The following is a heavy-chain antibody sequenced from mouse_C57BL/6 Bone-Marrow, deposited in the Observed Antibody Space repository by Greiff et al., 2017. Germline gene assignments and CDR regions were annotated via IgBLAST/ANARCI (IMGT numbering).Heavy chain of an antibody. D-gene: IGHD1-2*01. Sequence: EVKLMESGGGLVKPGGSLKLSCAASGFTFSSYAMSWVRQTPEKRLEWVATISDGGSYTYYPDNVKGRFTISRDNAKNNLYLQMSHLKSEDTAMYYCARVHYDYDAMDYWGQGTSVTVSS. V-gene: IGHV5-4*03. J-gene: IGHJ4*01. CDR1: GFTFSSYA. CDR3: ARVHYDYDAMDY. CDR2: ISDGGSYT.